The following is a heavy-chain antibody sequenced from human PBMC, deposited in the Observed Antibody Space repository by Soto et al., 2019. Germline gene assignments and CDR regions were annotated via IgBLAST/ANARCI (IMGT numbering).Heavy chain of an antibody. CDR3: ARLYNAFDI. J-gene: IGHJ2*01. CDR2: VFHSGST. CDR1: GGSISSTNW. Sequence: QVQLQESGPGLVKPSGTLSLTCAVSGGSISSTNWWTWVRQPPGKGLEWIGEVFHSGSTNYNPSLQRRVTVSVDKSKNQFSLKLSSVTAADTAVYYCARLYNAFDIWGRGTLVTVSS. V-gene: IGHV4-4*02. D-gene: IGHD3-10*01.